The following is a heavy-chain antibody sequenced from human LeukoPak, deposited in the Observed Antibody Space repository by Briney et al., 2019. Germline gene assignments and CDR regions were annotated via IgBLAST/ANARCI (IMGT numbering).Heavy chain of an antibody. D-gene: IGHD3-9*01. Sequence: GGSLRLSCAASGFTFSSYAMSWVRQAPGKGLEWVSAISGSGGSTYYADSVKGRFTISRDNSKNTLYLQMNSLRAEDTAVYYCAKGLHYDILTGTDYWGQGTLVTVSS. V-gene: IGHV3-23*01. J-gene: IGHJ4*02. CDR3: AKGLHYDILTGTDY. CDR2: ISGSGGST. CDR1: GFTFSSYA.